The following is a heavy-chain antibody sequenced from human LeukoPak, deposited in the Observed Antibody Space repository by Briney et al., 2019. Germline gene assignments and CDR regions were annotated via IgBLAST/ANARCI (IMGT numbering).Heavy chain of an antibody. D-gene: IGHD1-26*01. CDR2: IKQDGSEK. J-gene: IGHJ4*02. Sequence: GGSLRLSCAASGFTFSSYWMSWVRQAPGKGLEWVANIKQDGSEKYCMDSVKGRFTISRDNAKDSLYLQMNSLRAEDTAVYYCAAGESVFDYWGQGTLVTASS. CDR3: AAGESVFDY. V-gene: IGHV3-7*01. CDR1: GFTFSSYW.